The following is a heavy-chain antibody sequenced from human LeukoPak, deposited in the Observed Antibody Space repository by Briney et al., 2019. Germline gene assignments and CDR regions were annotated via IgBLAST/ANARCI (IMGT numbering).Heavy chain of an antibody. CDR1: GFTFSSYA. CDR3: VRGIGSPDY. V-gene: IGHV3-23*01. J-gene: IGHJ4*02. Sequence: GGSLRLSCAASGFTFSSYAMTWARQAPGKGLEWVSSIFPSGSSTYYADSVKGRFTISRDNSKNTLFLQMNSLRAEDTAMYYCVRGIGSPDYWGQGTLVTVSS. D-gene: IGHD2-21*01. CDR2: IFPSGSST.